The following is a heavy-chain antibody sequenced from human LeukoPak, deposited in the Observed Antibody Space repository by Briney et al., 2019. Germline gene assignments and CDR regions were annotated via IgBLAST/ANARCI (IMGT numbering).Heavy chain of an antibody. Sequence: ASVKVSCKASGGTFSSYAISWVRQAPGQGLEWMGRIIPILGIANYAQKFQGRVTITADKSTSTAYMELSRLRSDDTAVYYCARDLTSSITIFGVPSYYYYYMDVWGKGTTVTVSS. CDR2: IIPILGIA. D-gene: IGHD3-3*01. CDR3: ARDLTSSITIFGVPSYYYYYMDV. CDR1: GGTFSSYA. V-gene: IGHV1-69*04. J-gene: IGHJ6*03.